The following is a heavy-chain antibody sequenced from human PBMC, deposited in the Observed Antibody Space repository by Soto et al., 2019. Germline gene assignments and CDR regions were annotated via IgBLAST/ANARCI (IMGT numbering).Heavy chain of an antibody. CDR2: IYYGGST. V-gene: IGHV4-39*01. CDR3: ARPPPRIAAAGYDAFDI. CDR1: GGSISSSSYY. D-gene: IGHD6-13*01. J-gene: IGHJ3*02. Sequence: QLQLQESGPGLVKPSETLSLTCTVSGGSISSSSYYWGWIRQPPGKGLEWIGSIYYGGSTYYNPSLKSRVTISVDTSKNQFSLKLSSVTAADTAVYYCARPPPRIAAAGYDAFDIWGQGTMVTVSS.